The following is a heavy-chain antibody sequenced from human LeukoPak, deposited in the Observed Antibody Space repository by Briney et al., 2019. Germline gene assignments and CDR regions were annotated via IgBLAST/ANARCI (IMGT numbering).Heavy chain of an antibody. J-gene: IGHJ5*02. D-gene: IGHD2-21*01. CDR1: GLTFSSYA. Sequence: PGGSLRLSCAASGLTFSSYAMSWVRQAPGKGLEWVSAISGSGGSTYYADSVKGRFTISRDNSKNTLYLQMNSLRAEDTAVYYCAKDVAISDWFDPWGQGTLVTVSS. CDR2: ISGSGGST. V-gene: IGHV3-23*01. CDR3: AKDVAISDWFDP.